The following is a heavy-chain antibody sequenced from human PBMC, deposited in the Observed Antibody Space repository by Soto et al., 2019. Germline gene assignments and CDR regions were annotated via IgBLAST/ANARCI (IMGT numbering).Heavy chain of an antibody. CDR1: GFTFSSYA. V-gene: IGHV3-30-3*01. D-gene: IGHD6-19*01. CDR2: ISYDGSNK. Sequence: PWGSLRLSCAASGFTFSSYAMHWVRQAPGKGLEWVAVISYDGSNKYYADSVKGRFTIARDNSKNTLYLQMNSLRAEDTAVYYCARDGRAGSGWYYFDYWGQGTLVTVSS. J-gene: IGHJ4*02. CDR3: ARDGRAGSGWYYFDY.